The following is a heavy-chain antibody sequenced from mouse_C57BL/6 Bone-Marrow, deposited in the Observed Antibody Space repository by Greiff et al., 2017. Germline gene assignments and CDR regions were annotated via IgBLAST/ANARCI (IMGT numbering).Heavy chain of an antibody. CDR3: TRSPTIVTTYYFDY. V-gene: IGHV1-15*01. J-gene: IGHJ2*01. Sequence: QVQLQQSGAELVRPGASVTLSCKASGYTFTDYEMHWVKQTPVHGLEWIGAIDPETGGTAYNQKFKGKAILTADKSSSTAYMELRSLTSEDSAVYYCTRSPTIVTTYYFDYWGQGTTLTVSS. CDR2: IDPETGGT. D-gene: IGHD2-5*01. CDR1: GYTFTDYE.